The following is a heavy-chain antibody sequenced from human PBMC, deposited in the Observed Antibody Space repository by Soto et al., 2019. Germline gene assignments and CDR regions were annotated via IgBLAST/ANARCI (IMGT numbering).Heavy chain of an antibody. Sequence: PAETLSLTCTVSGGSLSSGDHYWSWIRQPPGEGLEWIGHIYDSGKTYTNPSLQSQVTMSVDTSKTQFSLRLTSVTAADTAVYYCARGPTSDKVDYWGQGTLVTVPQ. CDR2: IYDSGKT. J-gene: IGHJ4*02. CDR3: ARGPTSDKVDY. D-gene: IGHD3-10*01. CDR1: GGSLSSGDHY. V-gene: IGHV4-30-4*01.